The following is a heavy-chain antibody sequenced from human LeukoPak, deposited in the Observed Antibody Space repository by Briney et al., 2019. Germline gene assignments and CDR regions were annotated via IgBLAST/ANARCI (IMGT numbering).Heavy chain of an antibody. V-gene: IGHV3-23*01. CDR3: AKDGDLGYCRGGSCYSAY. CDR2: ISGSGDNT. D-gene: IGHD2-15*01. J-gene: IGHJ4*02. Sequence: PGGSLRLSCAASGFIFSSYAVSWVRQAPGMGLEWASAISGSGDNTYYADSVKGRFTISRDNSKNTLYLQMNSLRAEDTAVYFCAKDGDLGYCRGGSCYSAYWGQGTLVTVSS. CDR1: GFIFSSYA.